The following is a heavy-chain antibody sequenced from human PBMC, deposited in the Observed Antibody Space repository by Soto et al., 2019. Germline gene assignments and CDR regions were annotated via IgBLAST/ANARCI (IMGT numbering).Heavy chain of an antibody. CDR2: IYYSGST. D-gene: IGHD3-3*01. V-gene: IGHV4-59*01. Sequence: PSETLSLTCTVSGGSISSYYWSWIRQPPGKGLEWIGYIYYSGSTNYNPSLKSRVTISVDTSKNQFSLKLSSVTAADTAVYYCARDGRTYYDFWSGYYGGYHYYGMDVWGQGTTVTVSS. CDR3: ARDGRTYYDFWSGYYGGYHYYGMDV. CDR1: GGSISSYY. J-gene: IGHJ6*02.